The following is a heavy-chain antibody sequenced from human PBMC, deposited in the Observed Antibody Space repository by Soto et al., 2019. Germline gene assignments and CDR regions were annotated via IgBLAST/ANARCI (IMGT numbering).Heavy chain of an antibody. CDR3: ARDRRSAGAVRMDV. Sequence: GASVKVSCKASGGTFSSYAISWVRQAPGQGLEWMGGIIPIFGTANYAQKFQGRVTITADESTSTAYMELSSLRSEDTAVYYCARDRRSAGAVRMDVWGQVTTVTVSS. CDR2: IIPIFGTA. D-gene: IGHD6-19*01. V-gene: IGHV1-69*13. J-gene: IGHJ6*02. CDR1: GGTFSSYA.